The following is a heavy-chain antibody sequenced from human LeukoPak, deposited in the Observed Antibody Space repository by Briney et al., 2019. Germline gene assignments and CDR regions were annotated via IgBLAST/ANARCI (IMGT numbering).Heavy chain of an antibody. CDR1: AFTFSSYS. CDR3: ARGARFGDTYYFDY. D-gene: IGHD3-10*01. J-gene: IGHJ4*02. Sequence: GGSLRLSCAASAFTFSSYSMLWVRQAPGKGLDWVSSISSGGSYIYYPDSLKGRFTISRDNAKNSLYLQMNSLRAEDTAVYYCARGARFGDTYYFDYWGQGTLVTVSS. CDR2: ISSGGSYI. V-gene: IGHV3-21*01.